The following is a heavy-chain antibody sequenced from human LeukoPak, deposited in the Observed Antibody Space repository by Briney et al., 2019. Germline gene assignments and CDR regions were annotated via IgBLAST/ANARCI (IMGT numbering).Heavy chain of an antibody. CDR1: GFTFSSYS. CDR3: AREIVTGFWFDY. V-gene: IGHV3-21*01. Sequence: AGGSLRLSCAASGFTFSSYSMNWVRQAPGKGLEWVSSISSSSSYIYYADSVKGRFTISRDNAKNSLYLQMNSLRAEDTAVYYCAREIVTGFWFDYWGQGTLVTVSS. CDR2: ISSSSSYI. D-gene: IGHD2-21*02. J-gene: IGHJ4*02.